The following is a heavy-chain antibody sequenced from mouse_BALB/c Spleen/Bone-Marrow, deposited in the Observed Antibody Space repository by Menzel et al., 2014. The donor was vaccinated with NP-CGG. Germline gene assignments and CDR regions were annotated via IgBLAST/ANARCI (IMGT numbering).Heavy chain of an antibody. CDR2: ISYSGST. CDR3: ARSSSYDYDVGFAY. V-gene: IGHV3-2*02. Sequence: EVMLVESGPGLVKPSQSLSLTCIVTGYSITRDYAWNWIQQFPGNKLEWMGYISYSGSTTYNPSLESRISITRDTSKNQFFLQLNSVTTEDTATYYCARSSSYDYDVGFAYWGQGTLVTVSA. CDR1: GYSITRDYA. J-gene: IGHJ3*01. D-gene: IGHD2-4*01.